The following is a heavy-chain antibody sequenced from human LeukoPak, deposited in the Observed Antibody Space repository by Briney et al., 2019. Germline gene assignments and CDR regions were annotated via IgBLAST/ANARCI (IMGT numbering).Heavy chain of an antibody. J-gene: IGHJ4*02. CDR1: GFTFSTYT. Sequence: GGSLRLSCAASGFTFSTYTMNWVRQAPGKGLEWVSYISGSSSTIYYADSVKGRFTISRDNAKKSLYLQINSLRAEDTALYYCATSTVAVGIGHFDYWGQGTLVTVSS. CDR3: ATSTVAVGIGHFDY. V-gene: IGHV3-48*01. CDR2: ISGSSSTI. D-gene: IGHD6-13*01.